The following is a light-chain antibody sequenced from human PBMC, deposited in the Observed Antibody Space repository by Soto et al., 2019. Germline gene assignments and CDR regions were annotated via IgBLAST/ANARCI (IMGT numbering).Light chain of an antibody. V-gene: IGKV3-15*01. CDR3: QQYNNWPSYT. CDR1: QSVSSN. CDR2: GAA. J-gene: IGKJ2*01. Sequence: EIVMTQSPATLSVSPGERATLSCRASQSVSSNLAWYQQKPGQAPRLLIYGAATRATGIPARFSGSGSGTEFTLTISSLQSEDCAVYYWQQYNNWPSYTVGQGTKLEIK.